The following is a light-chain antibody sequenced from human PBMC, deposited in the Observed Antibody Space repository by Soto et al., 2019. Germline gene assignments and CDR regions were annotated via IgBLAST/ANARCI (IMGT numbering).Light chain of an antibody. Sequence: QSVLTQPPSASGSPGQSVTISCTGTISDVGGYNYVSWYQQHPGKAPKLMIYEVSERPSGVPDRFSGSKSGNTASLTVSGLQAEDEADYYCGSYAGFNNYVALGGGTKVTVL. CDR1: ISDVGGYNY. CDR2: EVS. CDR3: GSYAGFNNYVA. V-gene: IGLV2-8*01. J-gene: IGLJ2*01.